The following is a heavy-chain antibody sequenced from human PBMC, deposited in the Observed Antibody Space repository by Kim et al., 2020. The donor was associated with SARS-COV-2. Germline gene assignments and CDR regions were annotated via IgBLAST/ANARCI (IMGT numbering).Heavy chain of an antibody. Sequence: ASVKVSCKASGYTFTSYGISWVRQAPGQGLEWMGWISAYNGNTNYAQKLQGRVTMTTDTSTSTAYMELRSLRSDDTAVYYCARDRGIYDFWSGYYIGTGNMIGAFDIWGQGTMVTVSS. CDR2: ISAYNGNT. D-gene: IGHD3-3*01. J-gene: IGHJ3*02. V-gene: IGHV1-18*01. CDR1: GYTFTSYG. CDR3: ARDRGIYDFWSGYYIGTGNMIGAFDI.